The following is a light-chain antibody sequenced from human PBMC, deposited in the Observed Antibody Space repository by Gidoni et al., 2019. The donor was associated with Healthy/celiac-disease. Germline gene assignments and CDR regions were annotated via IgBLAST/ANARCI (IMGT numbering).Light chain of an antibody. CDR3: AAWDDSLNGVV. J-gene: IGLJ2*01. CDR1: SSTIVSNT. CDR2: SNN. Sequence: QSVLTQPPSASGTPGQRVTSACSGRSSTIVSNTVNWNQQLPGTAPKLLIYSNNQRPSGVPDRFSGSKSGTSASLAISGLQSEDEADYYCAAWDDSLNGVVFGGGTKLTVL. V-gene: IGLV1-44*01.